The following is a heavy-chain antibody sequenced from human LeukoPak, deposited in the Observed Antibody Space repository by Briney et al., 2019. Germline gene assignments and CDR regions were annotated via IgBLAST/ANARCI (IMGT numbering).Heavy chain of an antibody. CDR2: IYYSGST. D-gene: IGHD1-26*01. V-gene: IGHV4-59*05. Sequence: SETLSLTCTVSGGSISPYYWSWIRQPPGKGLEWIGSIYYSGSTYYNPSLKSRVTISVDTSKNQFSLKLSSVTAADTAVYYCVLGVGATGRSWAFDYWGQGTLVTVSS. J-gene: IGHJ4*02. CDR3: VLGVGATGRSWAFDY. CDR1: GGSISPYY.